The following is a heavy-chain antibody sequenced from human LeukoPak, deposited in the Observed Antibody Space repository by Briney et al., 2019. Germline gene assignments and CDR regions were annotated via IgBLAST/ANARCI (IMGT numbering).Heavy chain of an antibody. CDR3: ATDNKVVVGTHPFDI. CDR1: RFTFSSYE. D-gene: IGHD3-22*01. CDR2: ISTSNTSI. J-gene: IGHJ3*02. Sequence: GGSLRLSCAASRFTFSSYEMNCVPQAPGEGVEWVSFISTSNTSIYYADSVKGRFTISSDNDKNSLYLQMNSLRGDDTAVYYCATDNKVVVGTHPFDIRGQGTMVTVSS. V-gene: IGHV3-48*03.